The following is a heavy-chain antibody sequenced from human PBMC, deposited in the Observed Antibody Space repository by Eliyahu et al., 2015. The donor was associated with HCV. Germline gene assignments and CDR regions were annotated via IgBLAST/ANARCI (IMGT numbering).Heavy chain of an antibody. CDR3: AKDLAQLLT. D-gene: IGHD2-2*01. Sequence: EVQILESGGGLVQPGGSLRLSCAASGFTFSSYAMTWVRQAPGKGLEWVSGISGSGGTTYYADSVKGRFTISRDNSKNTLFLQMNSLRAEDTAVYYCAKDLAQLLTWGQGTLVTVSS. J-gene: IGHJ5*02. CDR1: GFTFSSYA. V-gene: IGHV3-23*01. CDR2: ISGSGGTT.